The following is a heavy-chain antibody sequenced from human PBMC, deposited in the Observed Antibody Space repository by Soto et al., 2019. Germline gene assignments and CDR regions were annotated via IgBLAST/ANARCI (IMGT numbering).Heavy chain of an antibody. J-gene: IGHJ3*02. Sequence: EVQLVESGGGLVQPGGSLRLSCAASGFTFSSYAMHWVRQAPGKGLEYVSAISSNGGSTYYANSVKGRFTISRDNSKNTLYLQMGSLRAEDMAVYYCARAWLRLNAFDIWGQGTMVTVSS. CDR1: GFTFSSYA. CDR3: ARAWLRLNAFDI. V-gene: IGHV3-64*01. CDR2: ISSNGGST. D-gene: IGHD5-12*01.